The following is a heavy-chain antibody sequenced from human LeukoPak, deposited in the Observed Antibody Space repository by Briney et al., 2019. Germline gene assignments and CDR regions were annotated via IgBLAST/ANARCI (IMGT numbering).Heavy chain of an antibody. V-gene: IGHV1-69*13. CDR3: ARVAFDEYFDY. CDR1: GGTFSSYA. J-gene: IGHJ4*02. Sequence: ASVKVSCKASGGTFSSYAISWVRQAPGQGLEWMGGIIPIFGTANYAQKFQGRVTITADESTSTAYMELSSLRSDDTAVYYCARVAFDEYFDYWGQGTLVTVSS. CDR2: IIPIFGTA. D-gene: IGHD3-3*02.